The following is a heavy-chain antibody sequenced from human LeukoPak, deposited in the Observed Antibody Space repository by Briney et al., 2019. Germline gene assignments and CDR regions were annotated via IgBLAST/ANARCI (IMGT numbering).Heavy chain of an antibody. V-gene: IGHV3-7*01. CDR2: IKQDGSDK. CDR1: GFTFSSHW. D-gene: IGHD2-15*01. J-gene: IGHJ4*02. CDR3: ARYGCTGGSCFDY. Sequence: GGSLRLSCAASGFTFSSHWLSWVRQAPLKGLEWVANIKQDGSDKYYVDSVKGRFTISKDNAKNSLYLQMNSLRADDTAVYYCARYGCTGGSCFDYWGQGTLVTVSS.